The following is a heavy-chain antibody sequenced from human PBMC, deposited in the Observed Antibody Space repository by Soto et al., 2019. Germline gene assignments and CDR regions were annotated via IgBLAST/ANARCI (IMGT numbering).Heavy chain of an antibody. CDR3: AILPHDTYEYDY. J-gene: IGHJ4*02. Sequence: ASVKVSCKASGYTFTNYGILWLRQAPGQGLEWMGWISTYNGDTAYAQKIQDRVTLTRDISTSTAYMELRSLGPDDTAIYYCAILPHDTYEYDYWGQGTPVTVS. CDR1: GYTFTNYG. D-gene: IGHD3-9*01. CDR2: ISTYNGDT. V-gene: IGHV1-18*04.